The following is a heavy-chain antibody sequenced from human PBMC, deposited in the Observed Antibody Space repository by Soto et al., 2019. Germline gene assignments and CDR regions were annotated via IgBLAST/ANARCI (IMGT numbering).Heavy chain of an antibody. V-gene: IGHV4-39*01. Sequence: QLQLQESGPGLVKPSETLSLTCTVSGGSISSSSYYWGWIRQPPGKGLEWIGSIYYSGSTYYNTSLKRRVTISGATSKNQFSLELSSVTAADTAVYYCARFDDYVDYWGQGTLVTVSS. CDR1: GGSISSSSYY. CDR3: ARFDDYVDY. J-gene: IGHJ4*02. CDR2: IYYSGST.